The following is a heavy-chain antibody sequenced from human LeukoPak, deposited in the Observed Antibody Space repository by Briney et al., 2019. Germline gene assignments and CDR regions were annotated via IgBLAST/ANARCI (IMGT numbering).Heavy chain of an antibody. J-gene: IGHJ4*02. CDR3: ARASYYYDSSGYAFDY. V-gene: IGHV3-64*01. D-gene: IGHD3-22*01. CDR1: GSTFSSYA. CDR2: ISSNGGST. Sequence: SGGSLRLSCAASGSTFSSYAMHWVRQAPGKGLEYVSAISSNGGSTYYANSVKGRFTISRDNSKNALYLQMGSLRAEDMAVYYCARASYYYDSSGYAFDYWGQGTLVTVSS.